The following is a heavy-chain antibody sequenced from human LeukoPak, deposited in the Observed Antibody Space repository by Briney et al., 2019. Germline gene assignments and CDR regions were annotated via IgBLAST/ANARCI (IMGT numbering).Heavy chain of an antibody. D-gene: IGHD3-16*02. CDR1: GYSFTNYW. J-gene: IGHJ4*02. V-gene: IGHV5-51*01. CDR3: TRQVEHYDYVWGSYRTSYYFDY. Sequence: RGESLKISCKGSGYSFTNYWIGWVRQMPGKGLEWMGIIYPGDSDTRYSPSFQGQVTISADKSISTAYLQWSSLKASDTAMYYCTRQVEHYDYVWGSYRTSYYFDYWGQGTLVTVSS. CDR2: IYPGDSDT.